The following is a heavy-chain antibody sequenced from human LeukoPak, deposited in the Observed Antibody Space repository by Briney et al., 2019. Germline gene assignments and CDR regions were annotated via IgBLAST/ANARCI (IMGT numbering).Heavy chain of an antibody. CDR3: ARGTFKDGLDV. J-gene: IGHJ6*02. CDR1: GGSISIFY. CDR2: IHSSGSI. V-gene: IGHV4-4*07. D-gene: IGHD2/OR15-2a*01. Sequence: SETLSLTCTVSGGSISIFYWSWIRQPAGKGLDWIGRIHSSGSINHNPSLKSRVTLSVDTSKNQFSLKLTSVAAADTAVYYCARGTFKDGLDVWGQGTTVTV.